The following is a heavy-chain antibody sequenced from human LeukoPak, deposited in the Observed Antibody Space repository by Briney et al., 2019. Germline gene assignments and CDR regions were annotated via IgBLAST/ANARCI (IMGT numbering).Heavy chain of an antibody. CDR1: GGSISSSSYY. CDR2: IYYSGST. Sequence: KPSETLSLTCTVSGGSISSSSYYWGWIRQPPGKGLEWIGSIYYSGSTYYNPSLKSRVTISVDTSKNQFSLKLSSVTAADTAVYYCASSPPSVLRYFDWFKEFDYWGQGTLVTVSS. CDR3: ASSPPSVLRYFDWFKEFDY. J-gene: IGHJ4*02. V-gene: IGHV4-39*01. D-gene: IGHD3-9*01.